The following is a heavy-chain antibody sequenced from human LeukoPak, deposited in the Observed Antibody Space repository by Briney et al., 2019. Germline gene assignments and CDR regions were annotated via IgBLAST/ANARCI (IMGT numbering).Heavy chain of an antibody. Sequence: GGSLRLSCAASGFIFSDYSMNWVRQAPGKGLEWLSYISSNSSTIFYADSVKGRFTISRDNAKNPLYLQLNNLRDEDTAVCYFSRDPAVAGSGPFMGDWGKGTMVTVSS. CDR3: SRDPAVAGSGPFMGD. D-gene: IGHD6-19*01. J-gene: IGHJ6*04. CDR2: ISSNSSTI. V-gene: IGHV3-48*02. CDR1: GFIFSDYS.